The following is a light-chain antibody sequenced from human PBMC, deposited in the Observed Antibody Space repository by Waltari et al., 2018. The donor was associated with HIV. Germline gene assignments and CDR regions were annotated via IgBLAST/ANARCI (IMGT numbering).Light chain of an antibody. V-gene: IGLV2-14*01. CDR3: ASFTSGRLNV. CDR1: SNDVGAYDY. Sequence: QSALTQPASASGSPGQPITISCTGTSNDVGAYDYVMWYQQSPGKVPKLPIYDVYNRPAQISNRFSGSKSGNTAFLTISGLRAEDEADYYCASFTSGRLNVFGSGTKVTVL. J-gene: IGLJ1*01. CDR2: DVY.